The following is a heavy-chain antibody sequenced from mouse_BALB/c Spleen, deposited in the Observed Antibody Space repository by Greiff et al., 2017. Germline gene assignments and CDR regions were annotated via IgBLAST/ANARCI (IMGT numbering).Heavy chain of an antibody. CDR3: AREGLLPFDY. CDR1: GYSFTGYY. J-gene: IGHJ2*01. D-gene: IGHD2-3*01. V-gene: IGHV1-31*01. Sequence: VQLKQSGPELVKPGASVKISCKASGYSFTGYYMHWVKQSHVKSLEWIGRINPYNGATSYNQNFKDKASLTVDKSSSTAYMELHSLTSEDSAVYYCAREGLLPFDYWGQGTTLTVSS. CDR2: INPYNGAT.